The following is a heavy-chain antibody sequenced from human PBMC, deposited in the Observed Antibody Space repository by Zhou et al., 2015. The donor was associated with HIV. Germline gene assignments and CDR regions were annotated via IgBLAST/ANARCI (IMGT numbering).Heavy chain of an antibody. J-gene: IGHJ4*02. CDR3: ARDIAVAGSDY. D-gene: IGHD6-19*01. V-gene: IGHV1-69*12. CDR1: RGTLDKYA. CDR2: IIPIFGTA. Sequence: QVQFLQSGPEAKEPGASVKISCKTPRGTLDKYAISWVRQVPGQGLEWMGGIIPIFGTANYAQKFQGRVTITADESTSTAYMELSSLRSEDTAVYYCARDIAVAGSDYWGQGTLVTVSS.